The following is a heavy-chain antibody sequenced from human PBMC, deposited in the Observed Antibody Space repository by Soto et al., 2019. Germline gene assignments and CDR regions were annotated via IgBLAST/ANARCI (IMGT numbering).Heavy chain of an antibody. CDR3: ARGPRGLYQHDY. V-gene: IGHV3-74*01. CDR2: INMDGTST. J-gene: IGHJ4*02. Sequence: EVQLVESGGGLVQPEGSLRRSCVASGFTFSGDWMHWVRQAAGKGLVWVSRINMDGTSTNYADSVKGRFTISRDNAKNTRYLQMNSLRVDDTAVYYGARGPRGLYQHDYWGQGDLVTVS. CDR1: GFTFSGDW. D-gene: IGHD6-13*01.